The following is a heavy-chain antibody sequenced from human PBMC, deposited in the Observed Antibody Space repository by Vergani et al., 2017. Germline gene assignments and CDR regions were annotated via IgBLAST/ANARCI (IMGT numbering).Heavy chain of an antibody. CDR3: AKDRSSGTKYYFDY. D-gene: IGHD3-22*01. CDR2: ISKDGTHD. Sequence: QVSLVESGGGVVQPGRSLTLTCSASGFGFKNFAMHWVRQAPGKGLEWVATISKDGTHDYYVPSVRGRFAVSRDNFKNTMYLQMNSLRAEDTAVYYCAKDRSSGTKYYFDYWGQGTLVTVSS. V-gene: IGHV3-30*18. CDR1: GFGFKNFA. J-gene: IGHJ4*02.